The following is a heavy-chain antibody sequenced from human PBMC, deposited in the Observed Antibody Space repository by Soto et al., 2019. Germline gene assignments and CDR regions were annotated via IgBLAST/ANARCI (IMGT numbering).Heavy chain of an antibody. V-gene: IGHV4-39*07. CDR2: FFIGGNT. D-gene: IGHD1-26*01. CDR1: GGSMSSSSTYY. Sequence: SETLSLTCTVSGGSMSSSSTYYWGWMRQPPGKGLEWIASFFIGGNTYYNPSVKSRVTISVHTSNSQFSLELSSVTAADTAVYYCARGLITGSQYSGGWYYFDSWGQGTQVTVSS. J-gene: IGHJ4*02. CDR3: ARGLITGSQYSGGWYYFDS.